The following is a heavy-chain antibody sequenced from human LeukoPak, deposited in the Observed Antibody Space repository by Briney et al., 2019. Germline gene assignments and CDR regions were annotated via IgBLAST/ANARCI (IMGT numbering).Heavy chain of an antibody. V-gene: IGHV3-30*03. Sequence: SGGSLRLSCAASGLTFSNAWMSWVRQAPGKGLEWVALISSDGIDKLHGASVKGRFTISRDDSKSTLYPQMNSLTAEDTAVYYCTTKVMRGNLGDDYDDWGQGTLVTVSS. CDR1: GLTFSNAW. CDR2: ISSDGIDK. J-gene: IGHJ4*02. D-gene: IGHD5-12*01. CDR3: TTKVMRGNLGDDYDD.